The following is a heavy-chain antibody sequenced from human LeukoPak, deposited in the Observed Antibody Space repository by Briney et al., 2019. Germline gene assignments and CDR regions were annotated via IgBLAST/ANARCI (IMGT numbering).Heavy chain of an antibody. CDR2: IYTSGST. V-gene: IGHV4-4*07. CDR3: ARGQRRLQDY. CDR1: GGSISSYY. Sequence: TSETLSLTCTVSGGSISSYYWSWIRQPAGKGLEWIGRIYTSGSTNYNPSLKSRVTISLDTSKSQISLKLSSVTAADTAVYYCARGQRRLQDYWGQGTLVTVSS. J-gene: IGHJ4*02.